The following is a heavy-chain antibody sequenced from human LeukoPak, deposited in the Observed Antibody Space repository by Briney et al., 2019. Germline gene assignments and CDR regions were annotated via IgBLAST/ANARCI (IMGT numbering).Heavy chain of an antibody. CDR2: IKQDGTEE. CDR3: AREKFLEWYAVAGTFGYFDY. D-gene: IGHD6-19*01. V-gene: IGHV3-7*03. CDR1: GFTFSSNG. Sequence: GGSLRLSCAASGFTFSSNGMHWVRQAPGKGLEWVANIKQDGTEEYYVDSVKGRFTISRNNAKNSLYLQMNSLRAEDTAIYYCAREKFLEWYAVAGTFGYFDYWGQGTLVTVSS. J-gene: IGHJ4*02.